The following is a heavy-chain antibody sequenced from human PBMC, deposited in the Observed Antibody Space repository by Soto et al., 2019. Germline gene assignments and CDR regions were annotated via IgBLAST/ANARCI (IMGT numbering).Heavy chain of an antibody. D-gene: IGHD2-15*01. CDR3: ARDEVYCSGGSCTYDAFDI. V-gene: IGHV6-1*01. Sequence: SQTLSLTCAISGDSVSSNSAAWNWIRPSPSRGLEWLGRTYYRYKWYNDYAVSVKSRITINPDTYKNQFSLQLNSVTPEDTAVYYCARDEVYCSGGSCTYDAFDIWGQGTMVTVSS. CDR2: TYYRYKWYN. J-gene: IGHJ3*02. CDR1: GDSVSSNSAA.